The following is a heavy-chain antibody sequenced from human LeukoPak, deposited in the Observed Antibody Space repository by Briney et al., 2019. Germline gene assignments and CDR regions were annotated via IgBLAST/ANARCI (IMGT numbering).Heavy chain of an antibody. D-gene: IGHD2-2*01. CDR1: GGTFSSYA. CDR2: IIPIFGTA. Sequence: SVRVSCKASGGTFSSYAISWVRQAPGQGLEWMGGIIPIFGTANYAQKFQGRVTITADESTSTAYMELSRLRSEDTAVYYCARELVPAVGYYYGMDVWGQGTTVTVSS. J-gene: IGHJ6*02. CDR3: ARELVPAVGYYYGMDV. V-gene: IGHV1-69*13.